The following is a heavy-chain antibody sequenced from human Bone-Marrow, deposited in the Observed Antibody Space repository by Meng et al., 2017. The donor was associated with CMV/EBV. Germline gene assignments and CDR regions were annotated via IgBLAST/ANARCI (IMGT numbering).Heavy chain of an antibody. V-gene: IGHV3-11*06. D-gene: IGHD3-16*01. J-gene: IGHJ4*02. CDR2: VRSDSDYT. CDR1: GFTVSGYY. Sequence: GESLKISCAASGFTVSGYYMSWVRQAPGKGLEWVSSVRSDSDYTTYADSVKGRFTIYRDDAKNSVYLLMNSLRVEDTATYFCARDKLTFGYETLAASYFDYWGQGALVTVSS. CDR3: ARDKLTFGYETLAASYFDY.